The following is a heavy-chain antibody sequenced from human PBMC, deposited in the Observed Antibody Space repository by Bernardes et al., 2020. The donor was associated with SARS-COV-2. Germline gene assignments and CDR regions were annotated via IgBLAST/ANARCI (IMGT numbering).Heavy chain of an antibody. CDR1: GYIFSDFY. Sequence: ASMKVSCTASGYIFSDFYMHWIRQAPGQGLEWMGWINPNSGATNYAQKFQGWVTMTTDTSTTTVFMELSRLKSGDTALYFCARALTSASDLDYWGQGTLVTVSS. J-gene: IGHJ4*02. V-gene: IGHV1-2*04. D-gene: IGHD6-6*01. CDR2: INPNSGAT. CDR3: ARALTSASDLDY.